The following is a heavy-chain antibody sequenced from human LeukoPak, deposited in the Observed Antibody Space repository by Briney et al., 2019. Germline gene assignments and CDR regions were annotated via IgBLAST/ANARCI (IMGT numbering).Heavy chain of an antibody. V-gene: IGHV3-23*01. J-gene: IGHJ4*02. CDR2: ITGSGTNR. Sequence: GGSLRLSCVASGFTFSNYAMSWVRQAPGKGLEWVSAITGSGTNRYYADSLKGRFTISRDNSKNTLYLQMNSLRAEDTAVYYCAKEVSGGYSYGPFDYWGQGTLVTVSS. D-gene: IGHD5-18*01. CDR1: GFTFSNYA. CDR3: AKEVSGGYSYGPFDY.